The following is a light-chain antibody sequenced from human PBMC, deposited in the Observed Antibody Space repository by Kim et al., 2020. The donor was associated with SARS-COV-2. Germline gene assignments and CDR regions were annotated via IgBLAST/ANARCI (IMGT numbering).Light chain of an antibody. CDR2: YDS. CDR1: RLGDKY. J-gene: IGLJ2*01. V-gene: IGLV3-1*01. CDR3: QAWDSSTVV. Sequence: SYELTQPPSVSVSAGQTASITCSGDRLGDKYASWYQRKPGQSPVLVIYYDSKRPSGIPERFSGSNSGNTAPLTISGTQAMDEADYYCQAWDSSTVVFGGG.